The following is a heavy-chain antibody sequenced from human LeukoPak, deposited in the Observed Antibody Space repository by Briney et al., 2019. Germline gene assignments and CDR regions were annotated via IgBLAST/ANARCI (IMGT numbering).Heavy chain of an antibody. Sequence: KTGRSLRLSCTASGFTFGDYAMSWFRQAPGKGLEWVGFIRSKAYGGTTEYAASVKGRFTISRDDSKSIAYLQMNSLKTEDTAVYYCARDQVYYYDSSGYYYGFDYWGQGTLVTVSS. CDR1: GFTFGDYA. V-gene: IGHV3-49*05. CDR3: ARDQVYYYDSSGYYYGFDY. CDR2: IRSKAYGGTT. J-gene: IGHJ4*02. D-gene: IGHD3-22*01.